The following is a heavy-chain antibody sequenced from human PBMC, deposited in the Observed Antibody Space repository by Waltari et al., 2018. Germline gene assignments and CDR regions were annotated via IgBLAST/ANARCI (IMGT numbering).Heavy chain of an antibody. CDR2: IYSGGST. CDR3: ARVRLQLAAFDY. Sequence: VQLQESGPGLVKPSETLALTCTVSGGPISRYYWSWPRQPPGKGLEWVSVIYSGGSTYYADSVKGRFTISRDNSKNTLYLQMNSLRAEYTAVYYCARVRLQLAAFDYWGQGTLVTVSS. V-gene: IGHV3-53*01. J-gene: IGHJ4*02. D-gene: IGHD6-6*01. CDR1: GGPISRYY.